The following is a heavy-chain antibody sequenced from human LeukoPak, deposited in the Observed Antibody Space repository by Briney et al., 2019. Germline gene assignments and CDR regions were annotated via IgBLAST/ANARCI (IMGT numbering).Heavy chain of an antibody. CDR1: GYSISSGYY. J-gene: IGHJ5*02. CDR2: IFHSGST. Sequence: SETLSLTCDVSGYSISSGYYCGWFRQPPGKGLEWIATIFHSGSTYYNPSLQSQVTMSVDTSKHQSSLKLSSGTATDKVVYYCARLSNAAHAASWGQGALVTGSS. CDR3: ARLSNAAHAAS. V-gene: IGHV4-38-2*01. D-gene: IGHD2-15*01.